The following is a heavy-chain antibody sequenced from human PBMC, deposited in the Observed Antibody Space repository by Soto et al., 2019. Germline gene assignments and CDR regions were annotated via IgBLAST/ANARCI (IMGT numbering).Heavy chain of an antibody. CDR1: GFNFSSYA. CDR2: ISGSGGST. V-gene: IGHV3-23*01. J-gene: IGHJ3*02. CDR3: AKNSGVDAFDI. Sequence: GGSLRLSYAASGFNFSSYAMSWVRQAPGRGLEWVSAISGSGGSTYYADSVKGRFTISRDNSKNTLYLQMNSLRAEDTAVYYCAKNSGVDAFDIWGQGTMVTVSS.